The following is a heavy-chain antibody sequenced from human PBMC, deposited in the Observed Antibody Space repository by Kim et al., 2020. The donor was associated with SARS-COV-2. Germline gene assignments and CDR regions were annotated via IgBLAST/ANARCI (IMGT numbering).Heavy chain of an antibody. CDR1: GYTFTSYY. Sequence: ASVKVSCKASGYTFTSYYMHWVRQAPGQGLEWMGIINPSGGSTSNAQKFQGRVTMTRDTSTSTVYMELSSLRSEDTAVYYCARDLIPAGSGSSKAYYGMDVWGQGTTVTVSS. CDR2: INPSGGST. V-gene: IGHV1-46*01. J-gene: IGHJ6*02. D-gene: IGHD3-10*01. CDR3: ARDLIPAGSGSSKAYYGMDV.